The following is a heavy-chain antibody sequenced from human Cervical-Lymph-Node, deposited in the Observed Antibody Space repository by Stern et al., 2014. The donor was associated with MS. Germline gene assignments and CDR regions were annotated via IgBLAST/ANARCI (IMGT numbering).Heavy chain of an antibody. V-gene: IGHV4-39*01. D-gene: IGHD4-17*01. J-gene: IGHJ3*02. CDR3: ARHYGDYVGAFDI. Sequence: VQLVESGPGLVKPSETLSLTCTVSGGSISSSSYYWGWIRQPPGKGLEWIGSIYYNGSAYYNPSLKIRVTISVDQSTQQFSLKLSSVTAADTAVYYCARHYGDYVGAFDIWGQGTMVTVSS. CDR2: IYYNGSA. CDR1: GGSISSSSYY.